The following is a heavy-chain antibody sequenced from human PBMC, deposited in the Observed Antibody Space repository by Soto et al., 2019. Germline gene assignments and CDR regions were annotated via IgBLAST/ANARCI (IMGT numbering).Heavy chain of an antibody. V-gene: IGHV3-23*01. CDR3: AKEADISGYHPDY. Sequence: PGGSLRLSCAASGFTFSSYAMSWVRQAPGKGLEWVSVISGSGGCTHYADSVKGRSTISRDNSKNTLYLQVNSLRAEDTAVYYCAKEADISGYHPDYWGQGTQVTVSS. CDR1: GFTFSSYA. J-gene: IGHJ4*02. CDR2: ISGSGGCT. D-gene: IGHD3-22*01.